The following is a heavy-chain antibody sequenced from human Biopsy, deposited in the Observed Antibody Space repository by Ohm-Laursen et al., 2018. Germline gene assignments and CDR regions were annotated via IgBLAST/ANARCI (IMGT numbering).Heavy chain of an antibody. CDR2: ISGNSDII. V-gene: IGHV3-23*01. CDR1: GFTFSSYA. D-gene: IGHD4-17*01. J-gene: IGHJ4*02. CDR3: ALAAAQTVTHFDY. Sequence: SLRLSCAASGFTFSSYAMTWFRQAPGKGLEWVSTISGNSDIIYDTDSVKGRCTISRDNSKNTLYLQMNSLRADDTAVYYCALAAAQTVTHFDYWGQGTLVTVSS.